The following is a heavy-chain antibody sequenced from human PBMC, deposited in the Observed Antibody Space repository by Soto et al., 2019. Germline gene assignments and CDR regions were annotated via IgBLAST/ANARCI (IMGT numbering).Heavy chain of an antibody. V-gene: IGHV1-3*01. J-gene: IGHJ5*02. D-gene: IGHD2-15*01. CDR2: INAGNGNT. CDR3: ARDPQGYCSGGSCYSYWFDP. CDR1: GYTFTSYA. Sequence: QVQLVQSGAEVKKPGASVKGSCKASGYTFTSYAMHWVRKAPGQRREWMGWINAGNGNTKYSQKFQGRVTITRDTTASTAYMELSSLRSEDTAVYYYARDPQGYCSGGSCYSYWFDPWGQGTLVTVSS.